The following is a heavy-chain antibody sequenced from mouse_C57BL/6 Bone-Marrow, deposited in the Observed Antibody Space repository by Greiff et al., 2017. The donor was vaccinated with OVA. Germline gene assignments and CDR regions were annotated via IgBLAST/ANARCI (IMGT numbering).Heavy chain of an antibody. Sequence: EVQLQQSGPVLVKPGASVKMSCKASGYTFTDYYMNWVKQSHGKSLEWIGVINPYNGGTSYNQKFKGKATLTVDKSSSTAYMELNSLTSEDSAVYYCARGLREVYYYAMDYWGQGTSVTVSS. CDR3: ARGLREVYYYAMDY. CDR1: GYTFTDYY. V-gene: IGHV1-19*01. CDR2: INPYNGGT. D-gene: IGHD1-1*01. J-gene: IGHJ4*01.